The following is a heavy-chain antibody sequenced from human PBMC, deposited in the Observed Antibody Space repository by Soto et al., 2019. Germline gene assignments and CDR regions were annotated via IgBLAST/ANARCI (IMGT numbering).Heavy chain of an antibody. CDR3: AQEGDNYV. CDR2: ISYDGSTK. CDR1: GFTFSTYG. J-gene: IGHJ4*02. D-gene: IGHD1-1*01. V-gene: IGHV3-30*18. Sequence: CAASGFTFSTYGMHWVRQAAGKGLEWVASISYDGSTKYYADSVKGRFTISRDNSKNTLYLQMNSLRADDTAVYYCAQEGDNYVRGQGTLVTVSS.